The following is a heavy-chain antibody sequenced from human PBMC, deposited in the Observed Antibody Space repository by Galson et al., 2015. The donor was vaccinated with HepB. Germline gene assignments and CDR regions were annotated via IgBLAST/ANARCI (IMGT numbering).Heavy chain of an antibody. CDR1: GFTVSSNY. CDR2: IYSGGST. J-gene: IGHJ6*02. Sequence: SLRLSCAASGFTVSSNYMSWVRQAPGKGLEWVSVIYSGGSTYYADSVKGRFTISRDNSKNTLYLQMNSLRAEDTAVYYCARDGGAEGLERTYYYYGMDVWGQGATVTVSS. CDR3: ARDGGAEGLERTYYYYGMDV. V-gene: IGHV3-66*02. D-gene: IGHD1-1*01.